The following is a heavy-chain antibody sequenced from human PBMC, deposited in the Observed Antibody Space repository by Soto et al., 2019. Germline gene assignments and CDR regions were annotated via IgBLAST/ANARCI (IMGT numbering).Heavy chain of an antibody. CDR3: ARVVVITGLDAFDI. D-gene: IGHD3-22*01. Sequence: XSVKVSCTASAYSLTSYGIIWVRQAPGQGLEWMGWISAYNGNTNYAQKLQGRVTMTTDTSTSTAYMELRSLRSDDTAVYYCARVVVITGLDAFDIWGQGTMVTVSS. V-gene: IGHV1-18*01. J-gene: IGHJ3*02. CDR2: ISAYNGNT. CDR1: AYSLTSYG.